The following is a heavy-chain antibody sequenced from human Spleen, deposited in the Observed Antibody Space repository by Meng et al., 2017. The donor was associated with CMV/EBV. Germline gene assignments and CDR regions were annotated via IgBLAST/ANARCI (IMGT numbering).Heavy chain of an antibody. CDR3: ARVKRYCTGGSCSSTGYYGMDV. Sequence: ASVKVSCKASGYTFTDHYIHWVRQAPGQGLEWMGWINPNSGGTTYAQKFQGRVTMTGDTSITTAYMEVSRLRSDDMAVYYCARVKRYCTGGSCSSTGYYGMDVWGQGTTVTVSS. J-gene: IGHJ6*02. CDR1: GYTFTDHY. V-gene: IGHV1-2*02. D-gene: IGHD2-15*01. CDR2: INPNSGGT.